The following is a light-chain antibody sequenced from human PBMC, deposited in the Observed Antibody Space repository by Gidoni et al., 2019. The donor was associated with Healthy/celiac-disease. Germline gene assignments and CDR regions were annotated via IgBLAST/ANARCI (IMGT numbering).Light chain of an antibody. CDR1: SSDVGGYNY. J-gene: IGLJ1*01. Sequence: QSALTQPASVSGSPGKSITISCTGTSSDVGGYNYVSWYQQHPGKATQLMIYEVSNRPSGVSNRFSGSKSGNTASLTISGLQAEDEADYYCSSYTSSSTYVFGTGTKVTVL. CDR3: SSYTSSSTYV. V-gene: IGLV2-14*01. CDR2: EVS.